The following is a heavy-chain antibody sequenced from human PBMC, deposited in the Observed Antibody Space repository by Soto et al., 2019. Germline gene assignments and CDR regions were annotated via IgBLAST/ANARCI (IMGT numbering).Heavy chain of an antibody. J-gene: IGHJ4*02. CDR3: AGSTHYFDSGSYPY. Sequence: GGSLRLSCAASGFNFNNYGMHWVRQAPGKGLEWVSGFSGSAGGAFYADSVKGRFTISRDNPKNTLYLQMNSLRAEDTAIYYCAGSTHYFDSGSYPYWGQGTQVTVSS. CDR1: GFNFNNYG. D-gene: IGHD3-10*01. V-gene: IGHV3-23*01. CDR2: FSGSAGGA.